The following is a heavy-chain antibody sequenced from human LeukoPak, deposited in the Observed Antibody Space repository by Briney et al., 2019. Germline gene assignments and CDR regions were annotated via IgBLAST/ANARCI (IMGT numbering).Heavy chain of an antibody. Sequence: GGSLRLSCAASGFTFSSYGMHWVRQAPGKGLEWVAFIRYDGSNKYYADSVRGRFTISRDNSKNTLFLQMDSLRAEDTAVYYCAPIAARLDYWGQGTLVTVSS. J-gene: IGHJ4*02. CDR2: IRYDGSNK. D-gene: IGHD6-6*01. CDR3: APIAARLDY. V-gene: IGHV3-30*02. CDR1: GFTFSSYG.